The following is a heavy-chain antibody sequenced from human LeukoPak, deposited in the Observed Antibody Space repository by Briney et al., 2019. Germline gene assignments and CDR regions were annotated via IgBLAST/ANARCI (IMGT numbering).Heavy chain of an antibody. Sequence: SETLSLTCTVSGGSISSFFWSWIRQPAGKGLEWIGRIYTSGSTNYNPSLASRVTMSVDTSKNQFSLKLSSVTAADTAVYYCARGAYCSSSSCYPYYFDYWGQGTLVTVSS. CDR3: ARGAYCSSSSCYPYYFDY. CDR1: GGSISSFF. J-gene: IGHJ4*02. V-gene: IGHV4-4*07. D-gene: IGHD2-2*01. CDR2: IYTSGST.